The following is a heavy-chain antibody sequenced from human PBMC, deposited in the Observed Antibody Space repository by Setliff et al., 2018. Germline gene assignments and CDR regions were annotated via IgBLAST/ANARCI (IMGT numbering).Heavy chain of an antibody. Sequence: VASVKVSCKASGGTFSSYAISWVRQAPGQGLEWMGGIIPIFGTANYAQKFQGRVTITTDESTSTAYMELSSLRSEDTAVYYCARAPAGGGDFYFDYWGQGTLVTVSS. CDR1: GGTFSSYA. D-gene: IGHD2-21*01. CDR2: IIPIFGTA. J-gene: IGHJ4*02. CDR3: ARAPAGGGDFYFDY. V-gene: IGHV1-69*05.